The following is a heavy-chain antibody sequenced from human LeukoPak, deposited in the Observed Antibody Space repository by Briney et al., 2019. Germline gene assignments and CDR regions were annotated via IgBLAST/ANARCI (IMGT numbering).Heavy chain of an antibody. CDR2: ISGSDGST. V-gene: IGHV3-23*01. J-gene: IGHJ4*02. CDR1: GFTFSNYA. D-gene: IGHD2-15*01. Sequence: GGSLRLSCTASGFTFSNYAMSWVRQAPGKGLEWVSTISGSDGSTYYADSVKGRFTTSRDNSKNTLYLQMNSLRVEDTAIYYCTKGRGYCTGGSCYSDYWGQGTLVTVSS. CDR3: TKGRGYCTGGSCYSDY.